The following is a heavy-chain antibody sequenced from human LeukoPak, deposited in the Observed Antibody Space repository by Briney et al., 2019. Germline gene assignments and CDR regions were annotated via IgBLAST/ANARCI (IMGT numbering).Heavy chain of an antibody. V-gene: IGHV1-8*01. CDR3: TRAWSGGSDAFDI. J-gene: IGHJ3*02. CDR1: GYTFSNYD. CDR2: MNPSSGNT. D-gene: IGHD3-3*01. Sequence: ASVKVSCKASGYTFSNYDINGVRRATGRGLEWMGWMNPSSGNTGYAQKFQGRITMTWSTSMTTAYMELSSLRSEDTAMYYCTRAWSGGSDAFDIWGQGTMVTVSS.